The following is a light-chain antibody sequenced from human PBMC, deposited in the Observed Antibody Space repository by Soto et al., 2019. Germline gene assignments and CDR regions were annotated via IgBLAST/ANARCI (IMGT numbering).Light chain of an antibody. J-gene: IGKJ4*01. CDR1: RTINTY. Sequence: DVRMTQSPSSLSASVGDTITITCRASRTINTYLNWFQQKPAEPPRLLIYGASTLHDGVPSRFSGSGSGADFTLTISGLQPEDFASYHCQQTYSDISFGGGTKV. CDR2: GAS. V-gene: IGKV1-39*01. CDR3: QQTYSDIS.